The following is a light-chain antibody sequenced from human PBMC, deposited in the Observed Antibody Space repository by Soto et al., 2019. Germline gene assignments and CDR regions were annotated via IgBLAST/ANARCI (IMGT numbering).Light chain of an antibody. J-gene: IGLJ1*01. CDR3: AACDDSMNGRL. V-gene: IGLV1-44*01. CDR2: SNN. Sequence: QSVLTQPPSASGTPGQRVTISCSGSGSNIGSNTVDWYQQLPGTAPKLLIYSNNQRPSGVPDRFSGSKSGNTVSLAISGLQAEDEADYYCAACDDSMNGRLFGAGTKVTVL. CDR1: GSNIGSNT.